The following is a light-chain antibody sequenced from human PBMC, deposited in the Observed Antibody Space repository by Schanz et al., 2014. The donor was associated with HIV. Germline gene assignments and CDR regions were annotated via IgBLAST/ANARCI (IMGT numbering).Light chain of an antibody. J-gene: IGLJ2*01. Sequence: QSALTQPASVSASPGQSITISCTGTGSDIGGYNFVSWYQQCPGKAPKLVIFDVNNRPAGISSRFSGSKSGNTASLTISGLQPEDECDYYCCSYAGTSTFVVFGGGTKLTVL. CDR1: GSDIGGYNF. V-gene: IGLV2-14*03. CDR3: CSYAGTSTFVV. CDR2: DVN.